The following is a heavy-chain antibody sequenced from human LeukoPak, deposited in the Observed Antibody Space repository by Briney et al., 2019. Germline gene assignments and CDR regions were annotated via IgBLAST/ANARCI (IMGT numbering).Heavy chain of an antibody. V-gene: IGHV4-34*01. CDR2: INHSGST. CDR1: GGSFSGYY. CDR3: ARGGWLQYGFAY. D-gene: IGHD5-24*01. Sequence: SETLSLTCAVYGGSFSGYYWSWIRQPPGKGLEWIGEINHSGSTNYNPSLKSRVTISVDTSKNQFSLKLSSVTAADTAVYYCARGGWLQYGFAYWGQGTLVTVSS. J-gene: IGHJ4*02.